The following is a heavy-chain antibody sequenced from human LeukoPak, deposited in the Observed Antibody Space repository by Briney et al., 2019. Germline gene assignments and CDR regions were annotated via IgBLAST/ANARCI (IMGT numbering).Heavy chain of an antibody. J-gene: IGHJ5*02. CDR2: INPNSGGT. Sequence: GASVKVSCKASGYTFTGYYMHWVRQAPGQGLEWMGWINPNSGGTNYAQKFQGRVTMTRDTSISTAYMELSRLRSDDTAVYYCARGVVGFYDWARWFDPWGQGTLVTVSS. V-gene: IGHV1-2*02. D-gene: IGHD3-16*01. CDR1: GYTFTGYY. CDR3: ARGVVGFYDWARWFDP.